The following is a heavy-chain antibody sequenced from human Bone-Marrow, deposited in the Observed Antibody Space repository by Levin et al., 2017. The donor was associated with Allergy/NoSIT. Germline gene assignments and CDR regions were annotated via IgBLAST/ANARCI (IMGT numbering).Heavy chain of an antibody. Sequence: GGSLRLSCAASGFTFSSYAMSWVRQAPGKGLEWVSAISGSGGSTYYADSVKGRFTISRDNSKNTLYLQMNSLRAEDTAVYYCAKVIGSGSDRYYYGMDVWGQGTTVTVSS. CDR3: AKVIGSGSDRYYYGMDV. CDR2: ISGSGGST. J-gene: IGHJ6*02. D-gene: IGHD3-10*01. V-gene: IGHV3-23*01. CDR1: GFTFSSYA.